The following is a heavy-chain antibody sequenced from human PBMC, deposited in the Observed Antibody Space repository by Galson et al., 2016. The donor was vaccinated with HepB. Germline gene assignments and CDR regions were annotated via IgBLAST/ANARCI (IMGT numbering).Heavy chain of an antibody. Sequence: SLRLSCAASGFTLNTYAMSWVRQTPGKGLEWVATVSGTGNNAWYADSVKGRFTISRDNSKNTLSLQMSSLRADETAVYFCARLGYRSTWFDYWGQGALVTVSP. CDR3: ARLGYRSTWFDY. CDR1: GFTLNTYA. CDR2: VSGTGNNA. J-gene: IGHJ5*01. V-gene: IGHV3-23*01. D-gene: IGHD6-13*01.